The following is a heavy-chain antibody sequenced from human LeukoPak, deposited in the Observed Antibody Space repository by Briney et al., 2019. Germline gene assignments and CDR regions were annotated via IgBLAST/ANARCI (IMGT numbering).Heavy chain of an antibody. Sequence: MSGEALKISCKGSGYSFTYYWIGWVRQMPGEGVEWMGIIYPGDSDTRYSPSFQGHVTISADKSINTAHLQWSSLKASDTAMYYCARGADGTTPDYYYFGLDVWGQGTTVRVSS. D-gene: IGHD1-7*01. J-gene: IGHJ6*02. CDR1: GYSFTYYW. V-gene: IGHV5-51*01. CDR2: IYPGDSDT. CDR3: ARGADGTTPDYYYFGLDV.